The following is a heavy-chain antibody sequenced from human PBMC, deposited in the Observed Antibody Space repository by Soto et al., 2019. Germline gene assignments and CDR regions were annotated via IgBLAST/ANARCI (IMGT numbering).Heavy chain of an antibody. J-gene: IGHJ6*02. Sequence: GDSLKICCERGGYYCTNYFIGWVNQMPGTGLESMGIIYPGDSDTRYSPSFQGQVTISADKSISTAYLQWSSLKASDTAMYYCAGGGVRGVVTRTRDYYGMDVWGQGT. V-gene: IGHV5-51*07. CDR1: GYYCTNYF. CDR2: IYPGDSDT. D-gene: IGHD3-10*01. CDR3: AGGGVRGVVTRTRDYYGMDV.